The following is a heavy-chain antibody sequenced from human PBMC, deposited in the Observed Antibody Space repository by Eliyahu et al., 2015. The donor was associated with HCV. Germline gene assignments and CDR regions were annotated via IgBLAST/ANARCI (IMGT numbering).Heavy chain of an antibody. D-gene: IGHD2-15*01. CDR1: GFAXSXYY. CDR3: AKDSGRGAYFDY. CDR2: IKIKVSGYTT. Sequence: EVELVESGGGLVQPGGSLKXXCAASGFAXSXYYMDGVRQAPGKGLGWVGRIKIKVSGYTTEYAASVRGRFTISRDDSKNSLYLQMNSLKTEDTAVYYCAKDSGRGAYFDYWGQGTLVTVSS. J-gene: IGHJ4*02. V-gene: IGHV3-72*01.